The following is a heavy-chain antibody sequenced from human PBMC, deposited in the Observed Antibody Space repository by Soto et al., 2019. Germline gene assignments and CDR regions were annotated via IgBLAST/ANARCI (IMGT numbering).Heavy chain of an antibody. CDR3: ARDSYSSGFNYFDY. D-gene: IGHD3-22*01. V-gene: IGHV4-59*01. Sequence: QVQLQESGPGLVKPSETLSLTCTVSGGSTTSYFWSWIRQPPGQGLEWIGYIYFSGTTNFNPSLKSRVPLSLDTSKNQFSLKLNSVTAADTAVYYCARDSYSSGFNYFDYWSQGTLVTVSS. CDR2: IYFSGTT. CDR1: GGSTTSYF. J-gene: IGHJ4*02.